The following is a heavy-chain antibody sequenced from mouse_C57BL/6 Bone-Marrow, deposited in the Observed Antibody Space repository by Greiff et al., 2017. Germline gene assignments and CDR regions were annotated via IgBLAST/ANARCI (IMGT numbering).Heavy chain of an antibody. J-gene: IGHJ2*01. CDR3: TRWGITTVVVPFDY. CDR2: IDPETGGT. CDR1: GYTFTDYE. D-gene: IGHD1-1*01. V-gene: IGHV1-15*01. Sequence: LVESGAELVRPGASVTLSCKASGYTFTDYEMHWVKQTPVHGLEWIGAIDPETGGTAYNQKFKGKAILTADKSSSTAYMELRSLTSEDSAVYYCTRWGITTVVVPFDYWGQGTTLTVSS.